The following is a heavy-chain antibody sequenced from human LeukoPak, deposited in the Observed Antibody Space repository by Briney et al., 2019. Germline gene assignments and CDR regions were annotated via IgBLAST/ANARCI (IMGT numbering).Heavy chain of an antibody. V-gene: IGHV4-39*02. Sequence: SETLSLTCTVSGGSISSSSYYWGWIHQPPGKGLEWIGGIYYSGSTYYNPSLKSRVTISVDTSKNQFSLKLSSVTAADAAVYYCARETGAVGPWGQGTLVTVSS. CDR2: IYYSGST. D-gene: IGHD1-26*01. CDR1: GGSISSSSYY. CDR3: ARETGAVGP. J-gene: IGHJ5*02.